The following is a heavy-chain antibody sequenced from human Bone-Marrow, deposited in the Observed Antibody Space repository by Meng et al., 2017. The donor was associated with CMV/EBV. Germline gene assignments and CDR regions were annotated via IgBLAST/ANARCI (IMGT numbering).Heavy chain of an antibody. CDR2: IYSGGSST. V-gene: IGHV3-23*03. Sequence: GESLKISCAASGFTFSSYAMSWVRQAPGKGLEWVSVIYSGGSSTYYADSVKGRFTISRDNSKNTLYLQMNSLRAEDTAVYYCAKVASRGYYFDYWGQGTLVTV. CDR1: GFTFSSYA. CDR3: AKVASRGYYFDY. D-gene: IGHD3-16*01. J-gene: IGHJ4*02.